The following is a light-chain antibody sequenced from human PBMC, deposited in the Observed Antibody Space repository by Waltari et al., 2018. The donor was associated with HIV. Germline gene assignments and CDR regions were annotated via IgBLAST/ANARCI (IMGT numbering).Light chain of an antibody. CDR1: SSNLGSNA. CDR3: AAWDDSLNGYV. V-gene: IGLV1-36*01. Sequence: QSVLTQPPSVSEAPRQRVTISCSGSSSNLGSNAVNWYQQVPGKAPKLLIYYDDLFSSGVSDRFSGSNSGTSASLAISGLQSEDEADYYCAAWDDSLNGYVFGSGTKVTVL. CDR2: YDD. J-gene: IGLJ1*01.